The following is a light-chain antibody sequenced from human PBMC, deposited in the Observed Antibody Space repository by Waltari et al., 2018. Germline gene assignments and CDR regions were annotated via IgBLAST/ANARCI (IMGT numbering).Light chain of an antibody. Sequence: QSALTQPASVSGSPGQSITISCTGTSSDVAGYNYVSWYQQHPGKAPKLMIYEVSNRPSGVSNRFSGSKSGNTASLTISGLQAEDEADYYCSSYTSSSNWVFGGGTKLTVL. CDR2: EVS. J-gene: IGLJ3*02. CDR3: SSYTSSSNWV. CDR1: SSDVAGYNY. V-gene: IGLV2-14*01.